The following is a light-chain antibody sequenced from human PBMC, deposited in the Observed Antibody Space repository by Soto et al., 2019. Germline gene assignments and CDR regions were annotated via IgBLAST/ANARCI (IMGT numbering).Light chain of an antibody. CDR3: PQSYSTPYT. Sequence: DIQMTQSPSSLSASVGDRVTITCRASQSISSYLNLYQQKQGKAPKLLIYAASSLQSGVPSRFSGIGSGTDFTLTISSLQPEDFSTYYCPQSYSTPYTFGQGTKLEIK. V-gene: IGKV1-39*01. J-gene: IGKJ2*01. CDR2: AAS. CDR1: QSISSY.